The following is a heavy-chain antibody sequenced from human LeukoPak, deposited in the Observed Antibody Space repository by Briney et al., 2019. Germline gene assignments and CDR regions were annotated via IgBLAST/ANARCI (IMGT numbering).Heavy chain of an antibody. J-gene: IGHJ4*02. CDR2: IKPDGSEK. D-gene: IGHD2-8*02. CDR1: GFTFSTFW. CDR3: TTNTGDD. Sequence: GGSLRLSCAASGFTFSTFWMTWVRQAPGKGLEWVANIKPDGSEKSYVDSVKGRFTISRDNAKNSLYLEMNSLRAEDTALYYCTTNTGDDWGQGTLVTVSP. V-gene: IGHV3-7*01.